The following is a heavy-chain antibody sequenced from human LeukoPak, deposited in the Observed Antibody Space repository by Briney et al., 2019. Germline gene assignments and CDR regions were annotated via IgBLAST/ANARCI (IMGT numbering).Heavy chain of an antibody. V-gene: IGHV1-8*01. D-gene: IGHD6-19*01. CDR2: MNPNSGNT. CDR3: ARGRGYSSGWSVDAFDI. CDR1: GYTFTSYD. Sequence: ASVKVSCKASGYTFTSYDINWVRQATGQGLEWMGWMNPNSGNTGYAQKFQGRVTMTRNTSISTAYMELSSLRSDDTAVYYCARGRGYSSGWSVDAFDIWGQGTMVTVSS. J-gene: IGHJ3*02.